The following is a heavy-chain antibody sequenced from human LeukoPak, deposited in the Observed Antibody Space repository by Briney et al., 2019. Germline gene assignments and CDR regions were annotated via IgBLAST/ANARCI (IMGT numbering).Heavy chain of an antibody. CDR3: VKADYYDTSNYYYRYFQY. CDR1: GFTFSSYT. Sequence: GGSLRLSCSASGFTFSSYTMRWVRQAPGKGLEYVSAISSNGGSTYYADSVKGRFTISRDNSKNTLYLQMSSLRAEDTAVYYCVKADYYDTSNYYYRYFQYWGQGTLVTVSS. J-gene: IGHJ1*01. D-gene: IGHD3-22*01. V-gene: IGHV3-64D*09. CDR2: ISSNGGST.